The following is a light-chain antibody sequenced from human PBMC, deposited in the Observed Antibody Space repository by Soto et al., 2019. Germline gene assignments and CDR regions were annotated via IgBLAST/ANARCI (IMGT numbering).Light chain of an antibody. J-gene: IGKJ1*01. CDR1: QGISSW. CDR2: KAS. Sequence: IQLTQSPSFRSASVGEIVTLSGRASQGISSWLAWYQQKPGKAPKLLIHKASSLQSGVPSRFSGSGSGTDFTLTISSLHPDDFATYYCQQYNSYSPTFGQGTKVDIK. V-gene: IGKV1-5*03. CDR3: QQYNSYSPT.